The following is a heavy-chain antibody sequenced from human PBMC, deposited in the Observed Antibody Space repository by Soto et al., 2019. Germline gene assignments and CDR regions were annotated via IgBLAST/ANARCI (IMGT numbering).Heavy chain of an antibody. CDR3: AREAAAAGIPPYYYYYGMDV. J-gene: IGHJ6*02. CDR1: GGTFSSYA. Sequence: QVQLVQSGAEVKKPGSSVKVSCKASGGTFSSYAISWVRQAPGQGLEWMGGIIPIFGTANYAQKFQGRVTITADKSTSTAYMELSSRRSEDTAVYYCAREAAAAGIPPYYYYYGMDVWGQGTTVTVSS. D-gene: IGHD6-13*01. V-gene: IGHV1-69*06. CDR2: IIPIFGTA.